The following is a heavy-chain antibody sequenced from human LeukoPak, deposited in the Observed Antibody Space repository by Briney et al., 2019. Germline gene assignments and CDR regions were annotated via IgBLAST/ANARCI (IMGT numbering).Heavy chain of an antibody. J-gene: IGHJ6*04. CDR1: GFTFSSYE. CDR3: AELGITMIGGV. CDR2: ISSSGSTI. Sequence: GGSLRLSCAASGFTFSSYEMNWVRQAPGKGLEWVSYISSSGSTIYYADSVEGRFTISRDNAKSSLYLQVNSLRAEDTAVYYCAELGITMIGGVWGKGTTVTISS. V-gene: IGHV3-48*03. D-gene: IGHD3-10*02.